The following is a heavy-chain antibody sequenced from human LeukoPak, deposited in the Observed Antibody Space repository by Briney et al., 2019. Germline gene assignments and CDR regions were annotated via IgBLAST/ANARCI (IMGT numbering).Heavy chain of an antibody. D-gene: IGHD2-2*01. V-gene: IGHV4-4*07. CDR2: IYTSGST. Sequence: SETLSLTCTVSGGSISSYYWSWIRQPAGKGLEWIGRIYTSGSTNYNPSLKSRVTISVDKSKNQFSLKLSSVTAADTAVYYRAGGDIVVVPGHFDYWGQGTLVTVSS. J-gene: IGHJ4*02. CDR1: GGSISSYY. CDR3: AGGDIVVVPGHFDY.